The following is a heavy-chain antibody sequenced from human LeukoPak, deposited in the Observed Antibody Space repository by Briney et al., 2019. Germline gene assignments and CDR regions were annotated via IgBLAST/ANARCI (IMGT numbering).Heavy chain of an antibody. D-gene: IGHD2-2*01. Sequence: GESLKIPCKGSGYSFTSYWIGWVRQMPGKGLEWMGIIYPGDSDTRYSPSFQGQVTISADKSISAAYLQWSSLKASGTAMYYCARHLESYYARDAFDIWGQGTMVTVSS. CDR3: ARHLESYYARDAFDI. CDR1: GYSFTSYW. V-gene: IGHV5-51*01. CDR2: IYPGDSDT. J-gene: IGHJ3*02.